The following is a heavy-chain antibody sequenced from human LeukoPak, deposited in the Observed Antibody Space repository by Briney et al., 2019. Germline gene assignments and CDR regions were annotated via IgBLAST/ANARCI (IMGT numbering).Heavy chain of an antibody. CDR2: ISWDSGNT. D-gene: IGHD6-13*01. J-gene: IGHJ1*01. CDR3: AKGPGAAVGKRYIQH. V-gene: IGHV3-43D*03. CDR1: GFTFNDYA. Sequence: GGSLRLSCAASGFTFNDYAMHWVRQAPGKGLEWVSLISWDSGNTYYADSVKGRFTISRDNSKNSLSLQMNSLRAEDTALYYCAKGPGAAVGKRYIQHWGQGTLVTVSS.